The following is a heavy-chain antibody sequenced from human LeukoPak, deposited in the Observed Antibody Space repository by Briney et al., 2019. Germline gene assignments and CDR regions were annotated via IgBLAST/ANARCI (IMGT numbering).Heavy chain of an antibody. D-gene: IGHD2-2*01. CDR2: ISGSGGST. V-gene: IGHV3-23*01. CDR3: AKALGVVPAASFDY. J-gene: IGHJ4*02. Sequence: GGSLRLSCAASGFTFSSYEMNWVRQAPGKGLEWVSAISGSGGSTYYADSVKGRFTISRDNPKNTLYLQMNSLRAEDTAVYYCAKALGVVPAASFDYWGQGTLVTVSS. CDR1: GFTFSSYE.